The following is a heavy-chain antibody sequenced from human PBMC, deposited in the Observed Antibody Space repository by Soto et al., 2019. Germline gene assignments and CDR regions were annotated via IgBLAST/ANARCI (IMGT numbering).Heavy chain of an antibody. J-gene: IGHJ5*02. V-gene: IGHV4-31*03. D-gene: IGHD6-6*01. CDR3: ARDSSSSPFDP. Sequence: TSETLSLTCTVSGGSISSGGYYWSWIRQHPGKGLEWIGYIYYSGSTYYNPSLKSRVTISVDTSKNQFSLKLSSVTAADTAVYYCARDSSSSPFDPWGQGTLVTVSS. CDR1: GGSISSGGYY. CDR2: IYYSGST.